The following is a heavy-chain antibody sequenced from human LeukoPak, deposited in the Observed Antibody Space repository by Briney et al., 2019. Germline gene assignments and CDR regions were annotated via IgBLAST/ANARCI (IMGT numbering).Heavy chain of an antibody. Sequence: SQTLSLTCAISGDSVSSNSAAWNWIRQSPSRGLEWLGRTYYRSKWYNDYAVPVKSRITINPDTSKNQFSLQLNSVTPEDTAVYYCARGIAMVRGVVYFDYWGQGTLVTVSS. CDR3: ARGIAMVRGVVYFDY. D-gene: IGHD3-10*01. CDR2: TYYRSKWYN. CDR1: GDSVSSNSAA. V-gene: IGHV6-1*01. J-gene: IGHJ4*02.